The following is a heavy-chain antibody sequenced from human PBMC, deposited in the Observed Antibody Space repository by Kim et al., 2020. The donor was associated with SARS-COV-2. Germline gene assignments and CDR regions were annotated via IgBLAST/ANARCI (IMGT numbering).Heavy chain of an antibody. V-gene: IGHV4-39*01. Sequence: SETLSLTCTVSGGSISSSSYYWVWIRQPPGKGLEWIGSIYYSGSTYYNPSLKSRVTISVDTSKNQFSLKLSSVTAADTAVYYCARHIRNTEIQLWLGRFDYWGQGTLVTVSS. CDR2: IYYSGST. CDR1: GGSISSSSYY. D-gene: IGHD5-18*01. J-gene: IGHJ4*02. CDR3: ARHIRNTEIQLWLGRFDY.